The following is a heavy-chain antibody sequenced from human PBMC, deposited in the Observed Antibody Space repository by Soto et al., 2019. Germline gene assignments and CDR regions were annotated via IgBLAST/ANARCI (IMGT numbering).Heavy chain of an antibody. D-gene: IGHD5-12*01. CDR1: GFTFSSYG. CDR3: ARDEEMATITGCFDY. V-gene: IGHV3-33*01. Sequence: QVQLVESGGGVVQPGRSLRLSCAASGFTFSSYGMHWVRQAPGKGLEWVAVIWYDGSNKYYADSVKGRFTISRDNSKNTLYLQMNSLRAEDTDVYYCARDEEMATITGCFDYWGQGSLVTVSS. CDR2: IWYDGSNK. J-gene: IGHJ4*02.